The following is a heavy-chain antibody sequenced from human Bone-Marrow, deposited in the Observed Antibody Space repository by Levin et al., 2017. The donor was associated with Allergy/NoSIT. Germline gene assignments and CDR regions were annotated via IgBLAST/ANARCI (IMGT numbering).Heavy chain of an antibody. D-gene: IGHD4-11*01. Sequence: GESLKISCAASGFTFSSYAISWVRQAPGKGLEWVSTISDNGGNTYYTDSVKGRFTISRDNSKNTLYLQMNSLRVEDTAVYYCAKDWLSNYGLFGYWGQGTLVTVSA. CDR1: GFTFSSYA. CDR3: AKDWLSNYGLFGY. V-gene: IGHV3-23*01. J-gene: IGHJ4*02. CDR2: ISDNGGNT.